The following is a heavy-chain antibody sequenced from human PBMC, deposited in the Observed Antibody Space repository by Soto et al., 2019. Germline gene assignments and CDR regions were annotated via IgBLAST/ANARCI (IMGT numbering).Heavy chain of an antibody. V-gene: IGHV4-59*08. CDR1: GGSISSYY. D-gene: IGHD3-9*01. Sequence: SETLSLTCTVSGGSISSYYWSWIRQPPGKGLEWIGYIYYSGTTNYNPSLKSRVTISIDTSKNQFSLKLSSVTAADTAVYYCARRAGLRYFDWSLHAFDIWGQGTMVTVSS. J-gene: IGHJ3*02. CDR2: IYYSGTT. CDR3: ARRAGLRYFDWSLHAFDI.